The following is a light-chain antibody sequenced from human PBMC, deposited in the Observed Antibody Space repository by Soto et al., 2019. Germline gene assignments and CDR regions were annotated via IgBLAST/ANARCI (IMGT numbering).Light chain of an antibody. CDR3: QHRSTWPRA. CDR2: DAS. J-gene: IGKJ5*01. Sequence: EIVLTQSPATLSLSPGERATLSCRASQSVGIYLGWYQQRPGQAPRLLIYDASKRAAGIPARFSGSGSGTDFTHTINTLEPEDFAVYYCQHRSTWPRAFGQGTRLEIK. V-gene: IGKV3-11*01. CDR1: QSVGIY.